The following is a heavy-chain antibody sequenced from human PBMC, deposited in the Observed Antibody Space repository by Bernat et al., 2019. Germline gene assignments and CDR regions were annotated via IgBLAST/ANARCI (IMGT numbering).Heavy chain of an antibody. V-gene: IGHV4-39*01. CDR2: IYYSGST. J-gene: IGHJ5*02. CDR1: GGSISSSSYY. D-gene: IGHD5-18*01. CDR3: TRQRIQLGSIPPYWFDP. Sequence: QLQLQESGPGLVKPSETLSLTCTVSGGSISSSSYYWGWIRQPPGKGLEWIGSIYYSGSTYYNPSLKSRVTISVDTSKNQFSLKLSSGTAADSAVYYCTRQRIQLGSIPPYWFDPWGQGTLVTVSS.